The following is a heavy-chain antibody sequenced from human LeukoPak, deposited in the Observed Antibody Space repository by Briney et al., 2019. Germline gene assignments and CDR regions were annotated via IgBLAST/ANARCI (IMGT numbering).Heavy chain of an antibody. CDR2: MNPNSGNT. CDR3: ARGYYYYYGMDV. J-gene: IGHJ6*02. Sequence: ASVTVSCKASGYTFTGYYMHWVRQATGQGLEWMGWMNPNSGNTGYAQKFQGRVTMTRNTSISTAYMELSSLRSEDTAVYYCARGYYYYYGMDVWGQGTTVTVSS. CDR1: GYTFTGYY. V-gene: IGHV1-8*02.